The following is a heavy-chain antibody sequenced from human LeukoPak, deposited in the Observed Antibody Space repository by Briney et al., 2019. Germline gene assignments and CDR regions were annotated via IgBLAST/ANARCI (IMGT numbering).Heavy chain of an antibody. Sequence: GRSLRLSCAASGFTFRNYGMHGVRQAPGKGLEWVAVIWYDGSNKYYADSVKGRFTISRDNSKNTLYLQMNSLRGEDTAVYYCARDRVREQQLLRSGEPRIAVAGPPHYGMDVWGQGTTVTVSS. D-gene: IGHD6-19*01. CDR2: IWYDGSNK. V-gene: IGHV3-33*01. J-gene: IGHJ6*02. CDR3: ARDRVREQQLLRSGEPRIAVAGPPHYGMDV. CDR1: GFTFRNYG.